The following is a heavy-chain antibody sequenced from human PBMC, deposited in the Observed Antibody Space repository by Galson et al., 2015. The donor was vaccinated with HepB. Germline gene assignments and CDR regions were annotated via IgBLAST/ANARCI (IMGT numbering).Heavy chain of an antibody. V-gene: IGHV3-53*01. CDR3: ARGGEGDLEMRD. CDR2: IYSGGST. Sequence: SLRLSCAASGFTVSSNYMTWVRQAPGKGLEWVSIIYSGGSTYYGDSVKGRFTISRDKSKNSVYLQMNSLRAEDTAVYYCARGGEGDLEMRDWGQGTLVTVSS. CDR1: GFTVSSNY. D-gene: IGHD3-10*01. J-gene: IGHJ4*02.